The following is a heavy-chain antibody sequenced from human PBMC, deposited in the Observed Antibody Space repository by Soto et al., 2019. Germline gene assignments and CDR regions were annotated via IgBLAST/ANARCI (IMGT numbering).Heavy chain of an antibody. CDR3: THRDWNKRQDAFDI. CDR2: IYWDDDK. J-gene: IGHJ3*02. CDR1: GFSLSTSGVG. D-gene: IGHD1-1*01. Sequence: QITLKESGPTLVKPTQTLTLTCTFSGFSLSTSGVGVGWIRQPPGKALEWLALIYWDDDKRYSPSLKSRLTITKDTSKNQVVLTMTNMDPVDTATYYCTHRDWNKRQDAFDIWGQGTMVTVSS. V-gene: IGHV2-5*02.